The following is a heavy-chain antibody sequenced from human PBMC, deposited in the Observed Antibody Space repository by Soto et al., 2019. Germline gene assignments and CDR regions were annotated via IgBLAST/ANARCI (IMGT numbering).Heavy chain of an antibody. CDR3: AREVVPAAMPVGQMDV. D-gene: IGHD2-2*01. V-gene: IGHV1-18*04. Sequence: ASVKVSCKASGYTFTSYGISWVRQAPGQGLEWMGWISAYNGNTNYAQKLQGRVTMSTDTSTSTAYMELRSLRSDDTAVYYCAREVVPAAMPVGQMDVWGQGTTVTV. CDR1: GYTFTSYG. J-gene: IGHJ6*02. CDR2: ISAYNGNT.